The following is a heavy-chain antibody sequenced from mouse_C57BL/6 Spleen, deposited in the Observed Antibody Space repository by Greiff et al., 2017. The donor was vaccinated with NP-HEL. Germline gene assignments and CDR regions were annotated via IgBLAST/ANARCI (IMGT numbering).Heavy chain of an antibody. V-gene: IGHV1-18*01. J-gene: IGHJ2*01. CDR2: INPKNGGT. CDR3: SRRGRITTVVEYFDY. Sequence: EVMLVESGPELVKPGASVKIPCKASGYTFTDYNMDWVKQSHGKSLEWIGDINPKNGGTIYNQNFTGKATLTVDTASSTANMELRSLTSEDTAVYYCSRRGRITTVVEYFDYWGQGTTRTVSS. D-gene: IGHD1-1*01. CDR1: GYTFTDYN.